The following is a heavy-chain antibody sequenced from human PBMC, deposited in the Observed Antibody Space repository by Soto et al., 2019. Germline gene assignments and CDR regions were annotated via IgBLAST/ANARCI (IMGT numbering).Heavy chain of an antibody. D-gene: IGHD3-9*01. CDR3: GRLEGLATISYYFDY. CDR2: VYYSGST. V-gene: IGHV4-39*01. CDR1: GGSVSSSSYY. J-gene: IGHJ4*02. Sequence: QLQLQESGPGLVKPSETLSLTCTVSGGSVSSSSYYWGWVHQPPGKGLEWIGSVYYSGSTYYNPSPESRVPISVDKSKNQFSLKLMSLSAADTAVYYCGRLEGLATISYYFDYWGQGALVTVSS.